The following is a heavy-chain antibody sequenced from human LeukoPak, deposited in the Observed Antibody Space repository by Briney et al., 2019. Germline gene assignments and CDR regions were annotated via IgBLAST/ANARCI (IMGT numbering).Heavy chain of an antibody. CDR3: VRRGDGYPYYFDY. D-gene: IGHD5-24*01. CDR1: GGSISNHY. V-gene: IGHV4-59*11. Sequence: PSETLSLTCTVSGGSISNHYWSWIRQPSGKGQEWIGYIHYGGNTDYNPSLKGRLTISVDTSKNQFSLKLSSVTAADTAVYYCVRRGDGYPYYFDYWGQGTLVTVSS. J-gene: IGHJ4*02. CDR2: IHYGGNT.